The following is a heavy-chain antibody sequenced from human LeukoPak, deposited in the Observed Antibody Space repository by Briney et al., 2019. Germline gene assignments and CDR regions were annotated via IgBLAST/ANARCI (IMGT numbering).Heavy chain of an antibody. V-gene: IGHV4-59*08. CDR3: ARQSLVSSAFDI. CDR2: IYYSGST. CDR1: GGSISSYY. Sequence: SETLSLTCTVSGGSISSYYWSWIRQPPGKGLEWIGYIYYSGSTNYNPSLKSRVTISVDTSKNQFSLKLSSVTAADTAVYYCARQSLVSSAFDIWGQGTMVTVSS. D-gene: IGHD1-26*01. J-gene: IGHJ3*02.